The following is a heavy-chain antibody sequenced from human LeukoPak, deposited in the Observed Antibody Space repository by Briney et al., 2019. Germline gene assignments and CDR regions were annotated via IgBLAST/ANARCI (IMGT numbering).Heavy chain of an antibody. Sequence: SETLSLTCTVSGGSISSYYWSWIRQPPGKGLEWIGYIYYSGSTNYNPSLKSRVTISVDTSKNQFSLKLSSVTAADTAVYYCASYYYGSGSYYNAGFFDYWGQGTLVTVSS. CDR2: IYYSGST. J-gene: IGHJ4*02. CDR1: GGSISSYY. D-gene: IGHD3-10*01. V-gene: IGHV4-59*08. CDR3: ASYYYGSGSYYNAGFFDY.